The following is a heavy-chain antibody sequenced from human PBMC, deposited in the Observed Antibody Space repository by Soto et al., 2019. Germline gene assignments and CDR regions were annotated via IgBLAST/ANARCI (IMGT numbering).Heavy chain of an antibody. J-gene: IGHJ5*02. CDR2: IIPILGIP. V-gene: IGHV1-69*02. CDR1: GGTFSSYT. Sequence: QVRLVQSGAEVKKPGSSVKVSCKASGGTFSSYTISWVRQAPGQGLEWMGRIIPILGIPNYAQNFQARVTITADKATSPAYMELSSLGSEDTAAYYCARGDYYDGSADYANCFDPWGQGTMVTVSA. CDR3: ARGDYYDGSADYANCFDP. D-gene: IGHD3-22*01.